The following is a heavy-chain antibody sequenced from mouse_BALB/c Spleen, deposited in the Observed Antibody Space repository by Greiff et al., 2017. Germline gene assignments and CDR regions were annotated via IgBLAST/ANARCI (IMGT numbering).Heavy chain of an antibody. J-gene: IGHJ3*01. CDR3: ARGQTEGFAY. V-gene: IGHV5-6-5*01. CDR1: GFTFSSYA. CDR2: ISSGGST. Sequence: DVKLVESGGGLVKPGGSLKLSCAASGFTFSSYAMSWVRQTPEKRLEWVASISSGGSTYYPDSVKGRFTISRDNARNILYLQMSSLRSEDTAMYYCARGQTEGFAYWGQGTLVTVSA.